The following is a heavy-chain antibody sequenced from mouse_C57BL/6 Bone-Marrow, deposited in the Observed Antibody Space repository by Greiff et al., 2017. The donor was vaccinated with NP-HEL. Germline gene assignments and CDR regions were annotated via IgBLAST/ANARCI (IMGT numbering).Heavy chain of an antibody. Sequence: VQLKESGGDLVKPGGSLKLSCAASGFTFSSYGMSWVRQTPDKRLEWVATISSGGSYTYYPDSVKGQFTISRDNAKNTLYLQMSSLKSEDTAMYYCARHYYSNYFDYWGQGTTLTVSS. CDR1: GFTFSSYG. J-gene: IGHJ2*01. CDR3: ARHYYSNYFDY. V-gene: IGHV5-6*01. D-gene: IGHD2-5*01. CDR2: ISSGGSYT.